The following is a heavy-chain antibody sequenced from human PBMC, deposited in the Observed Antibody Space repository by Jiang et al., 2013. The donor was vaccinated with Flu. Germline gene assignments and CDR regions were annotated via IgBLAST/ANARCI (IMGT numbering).Heavy chain of an antibody. CDR1: TELS. V-gene: IGHV1-24*01. D-gene: IGHD3-16*01. J-gene: IGHJ5*02. CDR3: ATDRGLRLGESTNH. CDR2: LYPEDGET. Sequence: TELSMHWVATGXFGKGTLSGWEVLYPEDGETIYAQKFQGRVTMTEDTSTDTAYMELSSLRSEDTAVYYCATDRGLRLGESTNHWGQGTLVTVSS.